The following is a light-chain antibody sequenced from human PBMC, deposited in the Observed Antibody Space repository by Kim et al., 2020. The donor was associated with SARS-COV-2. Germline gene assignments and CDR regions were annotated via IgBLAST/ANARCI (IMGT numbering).Light chain of an antibody. J-gene: IGKJ2*01. Sequence: SPADRAALSCWASQSVSNSFLAWYRQRPGQAPSLLIYGASTRATGIPDRFSGSGSGTDFTLTISRLEPEDFAVYYCQQYGTTPYTFGQGTKLEI. CDR1: QSVSNSF. CDR2: GAS. CDR3: QQYGTTPYT. V-gene: IGKV3-20*01.